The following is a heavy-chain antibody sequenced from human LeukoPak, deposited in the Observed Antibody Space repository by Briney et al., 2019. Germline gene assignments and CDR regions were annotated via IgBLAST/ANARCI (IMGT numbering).Heavy chain of an antibody. J-gene: IGHJ4*02. CDR1: GFTVSSNY. D-gene: IGHD6-19*01. CDR2: IYGGGTS. V-gene: IGHV3-66*02. Sequence: QPGGSLRLSCAASGFTVSSNYMNWVRQAPGKGLEWVSVIYGGGTSYYADSVKGRFTISRDNSKNTLYLQMNSLRAEDTAVYYCARAKRAMAVAGMDYWGQGTLVTVSS. CDR3: ARAKRAMAVAGMDY.